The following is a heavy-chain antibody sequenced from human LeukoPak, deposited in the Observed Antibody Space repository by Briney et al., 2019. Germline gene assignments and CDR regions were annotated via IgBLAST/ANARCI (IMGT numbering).Heavy chain of an antibody. J-gene: IGHJ3*02. V-gene: IGHV3-53*01. Sequence: GGSLRLSCAASGFTVSNKYMNWVRQAPGKGLEWVSIIYNDGSTYYADSVKGRFTISRGNSKNTLYLQMNSLRAEDTAVYYCASPSSGQSFDIWGQGTMVTVSS. CDR2: IYNDGST. CDR3: ASPSSGQSFDI. CDR1: GFTVSNKY. D-gene: IGHD3-22*01.